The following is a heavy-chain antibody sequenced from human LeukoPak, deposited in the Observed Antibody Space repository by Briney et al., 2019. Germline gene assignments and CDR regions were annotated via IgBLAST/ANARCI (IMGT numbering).Heavy chain of an antibody. CDR1: GFRFSRHD. J-gene: IGHJ5*02. Sequence: GGSLRLSCGASGFRFSRHDMHWVRQSPGKGLEWVAAVSNDGTSEKYEDSVKGRFTISRDNSKSTLYLQMISLRVEDTALYYCAKALPDHDSGKDMWFDPWGQGTQV. CDR3: AKALPDHDSGKDMWFDP. D-gene: IGHD3-10*01. V-gene: IGHV3-30*04. CDR2: VSNDGTSE.